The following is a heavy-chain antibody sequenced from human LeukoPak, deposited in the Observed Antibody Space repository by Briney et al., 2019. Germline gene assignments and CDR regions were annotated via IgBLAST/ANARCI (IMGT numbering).Heavy chain of an antibody. J-gene: IGHJ5*02. Sequence: GGSLRLSCAASGFTFSSFAMSWVRQAPGKGLEWVSTISGSCGSAYYANSLKGRFTISRDSPKNTLYLQMHSLRAEDTAVYYCAKEPLTHYGDDTNWFDPWGQGTLVAVSS. CDR3: AKEPLTHYGDDTNWFDP. V-gene: IGHV3-23*01. D-gene: IGHD4-17*01. CDR2: ISGSCGSA. CDR1: GFTFSSFA.